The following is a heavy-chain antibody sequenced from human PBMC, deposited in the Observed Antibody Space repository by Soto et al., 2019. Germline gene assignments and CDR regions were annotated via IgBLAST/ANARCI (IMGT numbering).Heavy chain of an antibody. Sequence: LRLSCAASGFTFSSYEMNWVRQAPGKGLEWVSYISSGGTTIYYADSVKGRFTISRDNAKNSLDLQMNSLRADDTAIYYCARALDFRSGYLSDWGQGTLVTVSS. D-gene: IGHD3-3*01. CDR3: ARALDFRSGYLSD. CDR2: ISSGGTTI. CDR1: GFTFSSYE. V-gene: IGHV3-48*03. J-gene: IGHJ4*02.